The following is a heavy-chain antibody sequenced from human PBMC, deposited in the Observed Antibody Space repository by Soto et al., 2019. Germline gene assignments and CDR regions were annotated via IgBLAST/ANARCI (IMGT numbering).Heavy chain of an antibody. V-gene: IGHV1-69*13. Sequence: SVKVSCKASGGTFSSYAISWVRQAPGQGLEWMGGIIPIFGTANYAQKFQGRVTITADESTSTAYMELSSLRSEDTAVYYCARSQVSKLELRYYYYYGMDVWGQGTTVTVSS. D-gene: IGHD1-7*01. CDR2: IIPIFGTA. CDR3: ARSQVSKLELRYYYYYGMDV. CDR1: GGTFSSYA. J-gene: IGHJ6*02.